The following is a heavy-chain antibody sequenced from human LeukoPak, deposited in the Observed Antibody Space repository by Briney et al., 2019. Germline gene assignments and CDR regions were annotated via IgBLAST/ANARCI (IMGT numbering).Heavy chain of an antibody. CDR2: VYYSGST. CDR3: ARGLGYSRIDY. Sequence: PSGTPSLTCSVSGGSTSGYNWCCMRQPPGEGLEWIGYVYYSGSTNYNPSLKSRVTISVDTSKNQFSLKVTSVTAADTAVYYCARGLGYSRIDYWGQGTLVTVSS. D-gene: IGHD4-11*01. V-gene: IGHV4-59*01. J-gene: IGHJ4*02. CDR1: GGSTSGYN.